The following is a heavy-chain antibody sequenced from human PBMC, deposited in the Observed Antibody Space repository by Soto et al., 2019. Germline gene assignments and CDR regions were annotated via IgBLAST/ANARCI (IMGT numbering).Heavy chain of an antibody. CDR3: VSGDGYFDN. V-gene: IGHV3-33*01. J-gene: IGHJ4*01. CDR2: IWYDGRDK. CDR1: GITFSNYG. Sequence: QVQLVESGGGVVQPGRSLRLSCAASGITFSNYGTHWVRQAPGKGLEWVAVIWYDGRDKYYADSVKGRFTISRDNSKNTLYLQMNSLTADDTAVYYCVSGDGYFDNWGHGTLVTVSS. D-gene: IGHD2-21*01.